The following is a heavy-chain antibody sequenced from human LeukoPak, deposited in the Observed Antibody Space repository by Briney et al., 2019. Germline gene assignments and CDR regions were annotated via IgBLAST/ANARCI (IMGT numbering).Heavy chain of an antibody. V-gene: IGHV1-69*04. CDR2: IIPILGIA. D-gene: IGHD6-13*01. Sequence: WVRQXXXQGLEWMXXIIPILGIANYAQKFQGRVTITADKSTSTAYLELSSLRSEDTAVYYCARAPYSSSWYQNWFDPWGQGTLVTVSS. CDR3: ARAPYSSSWYQNWFDP. J-gene: IGHJ5*02.